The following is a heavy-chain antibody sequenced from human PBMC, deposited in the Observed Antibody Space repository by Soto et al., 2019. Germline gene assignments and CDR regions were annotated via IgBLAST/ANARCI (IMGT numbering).Heavy chain of an antibody. D-gene: IGHD4-4*01. Sequence: SETLSLTCAVYGGSFSGYYWSWIRQPPGKGLEWIGEINHSGSTNYNPSLKSRVTISVDTSKNQFSLKLSSVTAADTAVYYCASRATVTTFDYWGQGTLVTVSS. CDR3: ASRATVTTFDY. CDR1: GGSFSGYY. V-gene: IGHV4-34*01. J-gene: IGHJ4*02. CDR2: INHSGST.